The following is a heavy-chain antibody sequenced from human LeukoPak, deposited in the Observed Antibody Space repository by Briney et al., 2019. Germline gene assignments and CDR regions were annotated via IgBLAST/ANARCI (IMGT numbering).Heavy chain of an antibody. CDR1: GFTFSSYG. J-gene: IGHJ4*02. V-gene: IGHV3-30*18. Sequence: GGSLRLSCAASGFTFSSYGMHWVRQAPGKGLEWVAVISYDGSNKYYADSVKGRFTISRDNSKNTLYLQMNSLRAEDTAVYYCAKDSSVYNFDSRNLDYWGQGTRVTVSS. D-gene: IGHD3-22*01. CDR3: AKDSSVYNFDSRNLDY. CDR2: ISYDGSNK.